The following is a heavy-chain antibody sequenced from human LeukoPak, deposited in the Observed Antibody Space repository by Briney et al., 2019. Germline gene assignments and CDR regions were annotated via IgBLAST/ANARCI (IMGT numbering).Heavy chain of an antibody. CDR3: ARDRPVTPLGY. Sequence: GGSLRLSCAASGFTFSDYYMSWIRQAPGKGLEWVSYISSSSSYTNYADSVKGRFTISRDNSKNTVYLQMNSLRAEDTAVYYCARDRPVTPLGYWGQGTLVTVSS. V-gene: IGHV3-11*05. J-gene: IGHJ4*02. CDR2: ISSSSSYT. D-gene: IGHD3-16*01. CDR1: GFTFSDYY.